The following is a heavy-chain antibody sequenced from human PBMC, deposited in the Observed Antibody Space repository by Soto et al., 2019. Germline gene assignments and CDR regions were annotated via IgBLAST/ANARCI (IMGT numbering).Heavy chain of an antibody. CDR3: AYDFWSGYSFDY. D-gene: IGHD3-3*01. Sequence: GSLRLSCAASGSTFSSYWMHWVRQAPGKGLVWVSRINSDGSSTSYADSVKGRFTISRDNAKNTLYLQMNSLRAEDTAVYYCAYDFWSGYSFDYWGQGTLVTVSS. J-gene: IGHJ4*02. CDR2: INSDGSST. CDR1: GSTFSSYW. V-gene: IGHV3-74*01.